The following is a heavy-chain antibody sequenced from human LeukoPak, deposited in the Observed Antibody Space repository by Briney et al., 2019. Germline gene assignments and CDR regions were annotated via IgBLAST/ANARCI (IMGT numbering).Heavy chain of an antibody. D-gene: IGHD3-22*01. J-gene: IGHJ4*02. CDR1: GFTFDDYA. Sequence: GGSLRLSCAASGFTFDDYAMHWVRQAPGKGLEWVSGISWNSGSTYYADSVKGRFTISRDNSKNTLYLQMNSLRAEDTAVYYCAKDQYYYDSSGYYGYFDYWGQGTLVTVSS. CDR3: AKDQYYYDSSGYYGYFDY. CDR2: ISWNSGST. V-gene: IGHV3-23*01.